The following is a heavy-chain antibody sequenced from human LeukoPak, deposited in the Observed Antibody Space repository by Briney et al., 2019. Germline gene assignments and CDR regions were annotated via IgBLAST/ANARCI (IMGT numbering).Heavy chain of an antibody. Sequence: SETLSLTCTVSGGSISSSSYYWGWIRQPPGKGLEWIGSIYYSGSTYYNPSLKSRVTISVDTSKNQFSLKLSSVTAADTAVYYCARHVSTMVRGVNWFDPWGQGTLVTVSS. CDR1: GGSISSSSYY. J-gene: IGHJ5*02. CDR2: IYYSGST. CDR3: ARHVSTMVRGVNWFDP. V-gene: IGHV4-39*01. D-gene: IGHD3-10*01.